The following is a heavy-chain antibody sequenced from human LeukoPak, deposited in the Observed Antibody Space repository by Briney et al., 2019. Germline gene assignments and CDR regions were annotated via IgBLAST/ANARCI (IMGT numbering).Heavy chain of an antibody. D-gene: IGHD5-12*01. CDR3: AKDSGYDYDYDDYYFDY. CDR2: ISGSGGST. Sequence: GGSLRLSCAASGFTFSSYAMSWVRQAPGKGLEWVSAISGSGGSTYYADSVKGRFTISRDNSKNTLYLQMNSLRAEDTAVYYCAKDSGYDYDYDDYYFDYWGQGTLVTVSS. CDR1: GFTFSSYA. V-gene: IGHV3-23*01. J-gene: IGHJ4*02.